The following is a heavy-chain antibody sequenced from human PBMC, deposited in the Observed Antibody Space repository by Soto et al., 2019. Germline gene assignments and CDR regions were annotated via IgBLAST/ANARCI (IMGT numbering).Heavy chain of an antibody. CDR2: ISDSGGLT. Sequence: GGSLRLSCAASGFAFSSHPMSWVRQAPEKGLEWVSGISDSGGLTYNADSVKGQFTISRDNSKNTLYLQMNSLRAEDTAVYYCARRAIGSSRAFDIWGQGTMVTVSS. V-gene: IGHV3-23*01. D-gene: IGHD3-10*01. CDR3: ARRAIGSSRAFDI. J-gene: IGHJ3*02. CDR1: GFAFSSHP.